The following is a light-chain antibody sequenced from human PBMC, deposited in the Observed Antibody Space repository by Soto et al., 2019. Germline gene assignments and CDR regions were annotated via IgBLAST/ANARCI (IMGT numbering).Light chain of an antibody. CDR1: SGHSSYA. CDR3: QTWGPGTHV. V-gene: IGLV4-69*01. J-gene: IGLJ1*01. CDR2: VNSDGSH. Sequence: QPVLTQSPSASASLGASVKLTCTLSSGHSSYAIAWHQQQPEKGPRYLMKVNSDGSHNKGDGIPDRFSGSTSGAERYLTISSLQSEDEADYYCQTWGPGTHVFRTGTKVTVL.